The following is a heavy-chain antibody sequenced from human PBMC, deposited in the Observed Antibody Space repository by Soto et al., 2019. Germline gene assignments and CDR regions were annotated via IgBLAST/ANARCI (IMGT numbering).Heavy chain of an antibody. CDR1: GGSFSGYY. D-gene: IGHD2-2*01. V-gene: IGHV4-34*02. CDR3: ARTALRSPGDIVVVPADPYYYYGMDV. CDR2: INHSGNS. J-gene: IGHJ6*02. Sequence: QVQLQQWGAGLLKPSETLSLTCAVYGGSFSGYYWSWIRQPPEKGLEWIGEINHSGNSNYNPSLKSRVTISVDTSKNQFSLKLSSVTAADTAVYYCARTALRSPGDIVVVPADPYYYYGMDVWGQGTTVTVSS.